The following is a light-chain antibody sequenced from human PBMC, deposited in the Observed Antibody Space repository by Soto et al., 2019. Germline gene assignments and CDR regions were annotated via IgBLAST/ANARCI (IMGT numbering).Light chain of an antibody. J-gene: IGLJ3*02. CDR1: SSDVGGYNF. CDR3: CPHSTSVTWM. Sequence: QSALTQTASVSGSPGQSITISCTGSSSDVGGYNFVSWYQQHPGKAPKLIIHEVSNRPSGVSNRFSGSKSGNTASLTISGLQDEDEDVYYCCPHSTSVTWMFVGRTKLAVL. CDR2: EVS. V-gene: IGLV2-14*03.